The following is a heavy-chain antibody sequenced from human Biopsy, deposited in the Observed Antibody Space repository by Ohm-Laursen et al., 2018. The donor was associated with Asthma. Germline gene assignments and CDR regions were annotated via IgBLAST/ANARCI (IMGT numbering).Heavy chain of an antibody. CDR3: ARTFHFWSPYHAEHYQL. V-gene: IGHV3-7*01. D-gene: IGHD3-3*02. Sequence: ETLSLTCAASGFTFGDYWMSWVRQVPGKGLEWVANIKHDGSKKNHVDSLKGRFTISRDNAKNSLYLQMNSLRAEDTAVYYCARTFHFWSPYHAEHYQLWGQGTLVTVSS. J-gene: IGHJ1*01. CDR1: GFTFGDYW. CDR2: IKHDGSKK.